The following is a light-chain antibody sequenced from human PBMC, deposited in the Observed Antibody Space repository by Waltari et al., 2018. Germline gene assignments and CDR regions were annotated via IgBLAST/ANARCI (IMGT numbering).Light chain of an antibody. Sequence: DIQMTQSPSSLSASVGDRVTITCRASQTITSYLNWYQQKPGRAQKLLIAFADRLESGVQSRVSGSGSATEFTLIISSLQPEDFEIYYCQQYSGLPYTFGQGTKVEIK. CDR3: QQYSGLPYT. CDR2: FAD. J-gene: IGKJ2*01. CDR1: QTITSY. V-gene: IGKV1-39*01.